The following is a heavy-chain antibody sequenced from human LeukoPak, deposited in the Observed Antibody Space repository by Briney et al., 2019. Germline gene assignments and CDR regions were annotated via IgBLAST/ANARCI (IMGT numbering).Heavy chain of an antibody. J-gene: IGHJ4*02. CDR1: GYTFTELS. D-gene: IGHD3-10*01. CDR3: ATGGGVAGYFIDY. V-gene: IGHV1-24*01. CDR2: FDPEDGET. Sequence: GASVKVSCKVSGYTFTELSMHWVRQAPGKGLEWMGGFDPEDGETIYAQKFQGRVTMTEDTSTDTAYMELSSLRSEDTAVYYCATGGGVAGYFIDYWGQGTLVTVSS.